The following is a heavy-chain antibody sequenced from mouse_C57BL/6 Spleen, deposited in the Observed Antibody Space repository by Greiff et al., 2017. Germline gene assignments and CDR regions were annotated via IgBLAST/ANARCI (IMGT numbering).Heavy chain of an antibody. CDR3: AKLKSISSFDY. Sequence: VKLVESGPGLVAPSQSLSITCTVSGFSLTSYAISWVRQPPGKGLEWLGVIWTGGGTNYNSALKSRLRISKDNSKSQVFLKRKSLQTDDTASYYCAKLKSISSFDYWGQGTTRTVSS. J-gene: IGHJ2*01. D-gene: IGHD1-3*01. CDR1: GFSLTSYA. V-gene: IGHV2-9-1*01. CDR2: IWTGGGT.